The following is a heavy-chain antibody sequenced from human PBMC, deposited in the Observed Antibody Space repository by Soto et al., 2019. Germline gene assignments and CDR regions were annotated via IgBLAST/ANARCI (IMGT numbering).Heavy chain of an antibody. CDR3: ANAQWELLGPEYFDY. CDR2: ISGSGGST. CDR1: GFTISSYA. D-gene: IGHD1-26*01. Sequence: GGYLRLSCAASGFTISSYAMSWVRQAPGKGLEWVSAISGSGGSTYYADSVKGRFTISRDNSKNTLYLQMNSLRAEDMALYYCANAQWELLGPEYFDYWGQGT. V-gene: IGHV3-23*01. J-gene: IGHJ4*02.